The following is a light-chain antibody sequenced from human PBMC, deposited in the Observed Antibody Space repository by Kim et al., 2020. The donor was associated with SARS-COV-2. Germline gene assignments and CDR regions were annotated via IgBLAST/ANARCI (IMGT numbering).Light chain of an antibody. Sequence: SYELTQPPSVSVSPGQTANITCSGDGLHNKYVSWYHQKPGQSPLLVIYQDMKRPSGIPERFSGSNLGNTATLTISGTQAVDEADYYCQAWDSSAVFFGGGTKLTVL. CDR3: QAWDSSAVF. CDR2: QDM. V-gene: IGLV3-1*01. J-gene: IGLJ2*01. CDR1: GLHNKY.